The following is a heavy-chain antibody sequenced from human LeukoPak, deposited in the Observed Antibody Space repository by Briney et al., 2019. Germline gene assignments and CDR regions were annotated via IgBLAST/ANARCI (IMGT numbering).Heavy chain of an antibody. D-gene: IGHD3-3*01. V-gene: IGHV4-61*02. CDR3: ARDRITIFGVVTLDY. CDR1: GGSISSSSYY. CDR2: IYTSGST. J-gene: IGHJ4*02. Sequence: SETLSLTCTVSGGSISSSSYYWSWIRQPAGKGLEWIGRIYTSGSTNYNPSLKSRVTISVDTSKNQFSLKLSSVTAADTAVYYCARDRITIFGVVTLDYWGQGTLVTVSS.